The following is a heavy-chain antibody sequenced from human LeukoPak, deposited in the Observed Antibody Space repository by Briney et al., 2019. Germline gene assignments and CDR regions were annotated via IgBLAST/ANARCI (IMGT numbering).Heavy chain of an antibody. J-gene: IGHJ5*02. D-gene: IGHD6-13*01. CDR1: GGSISSYY. Sequence: PSETLSLTCTVSGGSISSYYWSWIRQPPGKGLECIGYIYYSGSTNYNPSLKSRVTISVDTSKNQFSLKLSSVTAADTAVYYCARDLRVWDRPPVGRWFDPWGQGTLVTVSS. CDR2: IYYSGST. CDR3: ARDLRVWDRPPVGRWFDP. V-gene: IGHV4-59*01.